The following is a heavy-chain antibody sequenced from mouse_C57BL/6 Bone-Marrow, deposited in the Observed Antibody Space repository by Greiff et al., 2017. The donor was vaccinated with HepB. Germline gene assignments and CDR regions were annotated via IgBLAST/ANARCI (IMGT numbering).Heavy chain of an antibody. Sequence: EVMLVESGGGLVQPGGSLKLSCAASGFTFSDYYMYWVRQTPEKRLEWVAYISNGGGSTYYPDTVKGRFTISRDNAKNTLYLQMSRLKSEDTAMYYCARGDDYDGYAMDYWGQGTSVTVSS. CDR2: ISNGGGST. CDR1: GFTFSDYY. V-gene: IGHV5-12*01. CDR3: ARGDDYDGYAMDY. D-gene: IGHD2-4*01. J-gene: IGHJ4*01.